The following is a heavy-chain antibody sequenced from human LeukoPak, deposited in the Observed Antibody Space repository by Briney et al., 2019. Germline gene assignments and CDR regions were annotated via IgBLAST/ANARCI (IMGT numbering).Heavy chain of an antibody. D-gene: IGHD4-17*01. CDR1: GFTFTTHS. J-gene: IGHJ4*02. Sequence: PGGSLRLSCAAPGFTFTTHSMGWVRQAPGKGLEWVASVKKDGNQYSVDSVKGRFIISRDNARNSLSLQMSSLRVEDTAIYFCARGPDYGDRLDYFDYWGQGTLVTVSS. CDR2: VKKDGNQ. V-gene: IGHV3-7*01. CDR3: ARGPDYGDRLDYFDY.